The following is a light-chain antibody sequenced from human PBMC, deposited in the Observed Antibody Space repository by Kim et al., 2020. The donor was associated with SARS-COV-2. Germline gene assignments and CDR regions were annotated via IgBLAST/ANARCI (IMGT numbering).Light chain of an antibody. J-gene: IGLJ2*01. CDR3: GSYSTTTTVL. CDR1: SSDVGAYDF. CDR2: DVS. Sequence: GQSITISCTGTSSDVGAYDFVSWYQQPPGTAPKLIIYDVSHRPSGVSNRFSGSKSGNTASLTISGLQAEDEADYYCGSYSTTTTVLFGGGTKLTVL. V-gene: IGLV2-14*03.